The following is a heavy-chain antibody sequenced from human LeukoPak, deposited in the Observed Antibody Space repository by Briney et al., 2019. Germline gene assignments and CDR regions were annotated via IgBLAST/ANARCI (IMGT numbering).Heavy chain of an antibody. V-gene: IGHV1-18*01. CDR3: ARAGRYGSGSYIYYYGMDV. D-gene: IGHD3-10*01. CDR2: ISAYNGNT. J-gene: IGHJ6*02. Sequence: VASVKVSCKASGYTFTSYSISWVRQAPGQGLEWMGWISAYNGNTNYAQKLQGRVTMTTDTSTSTAYMELRSLRSDDTAVYYCARAGRYGSGSYIYYYGMDVWGQGTTVTVSS. CDR1: GYTFTSYS.